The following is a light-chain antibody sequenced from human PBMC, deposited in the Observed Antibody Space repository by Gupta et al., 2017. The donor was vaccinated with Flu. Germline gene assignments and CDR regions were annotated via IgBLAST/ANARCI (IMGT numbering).Light chain of an antibody. CDR2: STS. J-gene: IGKJ2*02. V-gene: IGKV1-12*01. CDR3: QQASSWPST. CDR1: QGISSC. Sequence: PSSVSASVGDRVTLTCRASQGISSCLAWYQQRPGQAPKLLIYSTSTRENGVPARFSGSGSGTDFTLTISSLEPEDFAAYYCQQASSWPSTFGQGTRLEIK.